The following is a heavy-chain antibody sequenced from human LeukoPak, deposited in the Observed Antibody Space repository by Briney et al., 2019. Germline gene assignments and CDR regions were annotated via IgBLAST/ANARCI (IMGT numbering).Heavy chain of an antibody. CDR3: AKGGPGNVLLWFGELS. D-gene: IGHD3-10*01. Sequence: GGSLRLSCAASGFTFSSYAMSWARQAPGKGLEWVSAISGSGGSTYYADSVKGRFTISRDNSKNTLYLQMNSLRAEDTAVYYCAKGGPGNVLLWFGELSWGQGTLVTVSS. CDR1: GFTFSSYA. J-gene: IGHJ5*02. CDR2: ISGSGGST. V-gene: IGHV3-23*01.